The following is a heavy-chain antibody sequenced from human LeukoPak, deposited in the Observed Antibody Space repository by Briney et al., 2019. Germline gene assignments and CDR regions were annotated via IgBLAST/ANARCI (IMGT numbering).Heavy chain of an antibody. V-gene: IGHV4-59*01. CDR1: GGSISSYY. CDR2: IYYSGST. Sequence: SETLSLTCTVSGGSISSYYWSWIRQPPGKGLEWIGCIYYSGSTNYNPSLKSRVTISVDTSKNQFSLKLSSVTAADTAVYYCARERRYGSMVRGVLDYWGQGTLVTVSS. J-gene: IGHJ4*02. D-gene: IGHD3-10*01. CDR3: ARERRYGSMVRGVLDY.